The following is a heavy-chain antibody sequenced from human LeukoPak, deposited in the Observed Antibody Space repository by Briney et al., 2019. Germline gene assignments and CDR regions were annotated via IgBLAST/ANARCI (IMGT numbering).Heavy chain of an antibody. Sequence: EPSQTLSLTCAVSGGSIIVAAYSWSWIRQPPGKGLEWIGYIYHTGRTSYNPSLKSRVTISVDRSKNQFSLKLSSVTAADTAVYYCARDLRIQDAFDIWGQGTMVTVSS. V-gene: IGHV4-30-2*01. CDR3: ARDLRIQDAFDI. D-gene: IGHD3-16*01. CDR2: IYHTGRT. CDR1: GGSIIVAAYS. J-gene: IGHJ3*02.